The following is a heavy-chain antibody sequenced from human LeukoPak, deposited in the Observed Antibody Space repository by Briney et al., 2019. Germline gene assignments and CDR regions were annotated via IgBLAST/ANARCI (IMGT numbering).Heavy chain of an antibody. CDR3: ARVNTVTYPRIDY. CDR1: GYSISSGYY. V-gene: IGHV4-38-2*02. CDR2: IYHSGSA. D-gene: IGHD4-17*01. J-gene: IGHJ4*02. Sequence: SETLSLTCTVSGYSISSGYYWGWIRQPPGKRLEWIGSIYHSGSAFYNPSIKSRVTISVDTSKNQFSLKLSSVTGADTAVYYCARVNTVTYPRIDYWGQGTLVTVSS.